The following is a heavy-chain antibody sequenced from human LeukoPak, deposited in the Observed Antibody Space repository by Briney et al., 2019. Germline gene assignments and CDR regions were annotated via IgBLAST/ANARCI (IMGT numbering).Heavy chain of an antibody. J-gene: IGHJ4*02. V-gene: IGHV3-11*06. Sequence: GGSLRLSCAASGFTFSDYYMSWIRQAPGKGLEWVSYISSSSSYTNYADSVKGRFTISRDNAKNSLYLQMNSLRAEDTAVYYCARVKGYRSGGSCYRVFYFDYWGQGTLVTVSS. CDR3: ARVKGYRSGGSCYRVFYFDY. CDR1: GFTFSDYY. D-gene: IGHD2-15*01. CDR2: ISSSSSYT.